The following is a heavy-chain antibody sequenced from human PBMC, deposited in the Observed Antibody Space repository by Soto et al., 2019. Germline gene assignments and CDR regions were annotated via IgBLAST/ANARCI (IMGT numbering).Heavy chain of an antibody. Sequence: QVQLVQSGAEVKKPGSSVKVSCKASGGTFSSYAISWVRQAPGQGLEWMGGIIPIFGTANYAQKFQGRVTITADESTSTAYMELSSLRSDDTAVYYCAREGDLYYYYGMDVWGQGTTVTVSS. J-gene: IGHJ6*02. CDR1: GGTFSSYA. CDR3: AREGDLYYYYGMDV. CDR2: IIPIFGTA. V-gene: IGHV1-69*01. D-gene: IGHD1-26*01.